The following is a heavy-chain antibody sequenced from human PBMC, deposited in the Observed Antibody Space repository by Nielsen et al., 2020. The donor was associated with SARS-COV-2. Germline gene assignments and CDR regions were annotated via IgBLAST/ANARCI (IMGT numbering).Heavy chain of an antibody. CDR2: ISSSSSYI. D-gene: IGHD3-10*01. V-gene: IGHV3-21*01. J-gene: IGHJ6*02. Sequence: VRQAPGKGLEWVSSISSSSSYIYYADSVKGRFTISRDNAKNSLYLQMNSLRAEDTAVYYCARDNPFTGWFGELTGRNAMDVWGQGTTGTVSS. CDR3: ARDNPFTGWFGELTGRNAMDV.